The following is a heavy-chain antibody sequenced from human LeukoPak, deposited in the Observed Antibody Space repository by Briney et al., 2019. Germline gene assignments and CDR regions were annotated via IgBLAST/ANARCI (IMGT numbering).Heavy chain of an antibody. CDR2: IYYSGIT. Sequence: SETLSLTRTVSGGSIRSSYYYWGWIRQPPGKGLEWIGTIYYSGITHYSPSLKSRVTISVDTSKNQFSLKLSSVTATDTALYYCARRVYGTSQYYWGQGTLVTVSS. V-gene: IGHV4-39*01. CDR1: GGSIRSSYYY. CDR3: ARRVYGTSQYY. D-gene: IGHD5/OR15-5a*01. J-gene: IGHJ4*02.